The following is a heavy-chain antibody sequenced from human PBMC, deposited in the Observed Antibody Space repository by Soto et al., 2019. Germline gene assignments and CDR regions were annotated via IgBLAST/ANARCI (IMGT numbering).Heavy chain of an antibody. D-gene: IGHD6-13*01. Sequence: GESLKISCAASGFTFSSYAMHWVRQAPGKGLEWVAVISYDGSNKYYADSVKGRFTISRDNSKNTLYLQMNSLRAEDTAVYYCARAFPVRKQQPEPFDYWGQGTLVTVSS. CDR2: ISYDGSNK. CDR1: GFTFSSYA. J-gene: IGHJ4*02. CDR3: ARAFPVRKQQPEPFDY. V-gene: IGHV3-30-3*01.